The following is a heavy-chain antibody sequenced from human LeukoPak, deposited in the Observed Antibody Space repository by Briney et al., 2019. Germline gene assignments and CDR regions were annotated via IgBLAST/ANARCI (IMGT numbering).Heavy chain of an antibody. Sequence: GASVKVSCKASGYTFTSYYMHWVRQAPGQGLEWMGIINPSGGSTSYAQKFQGRVAMTRETSTSTVYMELSSLRSEDTAVYYCASGYYDFWSGYFYWGQGTLVTVSS. D-gene: IGHD3-3*01. V-gene: IGHV1-46*03. CDR3: ASGYYDFWSGYFY. CDR2: INPSGGST. CDR1: GYTFTSYY. J-gene: IGHJ4*02.